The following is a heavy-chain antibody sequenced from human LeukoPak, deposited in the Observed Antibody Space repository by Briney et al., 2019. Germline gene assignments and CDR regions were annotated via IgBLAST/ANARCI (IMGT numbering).Heavy chain of an antibody. J-gene: IGHJ4*02. CDR2: IYYSGST. CDR3: ARLGYCSGGSCYEGPIDY. Sequence: PSETLSLTCTVSGDSVSSYYWSWIRQPPGRGLEWIGHIYYSGSTKYKPSLKSRVTISVDTSKNQFSLKLSSVTAADTAVYYCARLGYCSGGSCYEGPIDYWGQGTLVTVSS. D-gene: IGHD2-15*01. V-gene: IGHV4-59*08. CDR1: GDSVSSYY.